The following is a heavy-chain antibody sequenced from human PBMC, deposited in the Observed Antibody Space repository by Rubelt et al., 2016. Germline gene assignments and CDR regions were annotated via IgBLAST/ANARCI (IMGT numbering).Heavy chain of an antibody. J-gene: IGHJ4*02. CDR1: GGSFSGYY. Sequence: QVQLQQWGAGLLKPSETLSLTCAVYGGSFSGYYWSWIRQPPGKGLEWIGSVTHTGSTFSIPSLANRLTISIDTSRNHYSLKLSSVTAADTAVYYCARDSGNFEIDSWGQGTLVTVSS. V-gene: IGHV4-34*01. CDR2: VTHTGST. D-gene: IGHD1-7*01. CDR3: ARDSGNFEIDS.